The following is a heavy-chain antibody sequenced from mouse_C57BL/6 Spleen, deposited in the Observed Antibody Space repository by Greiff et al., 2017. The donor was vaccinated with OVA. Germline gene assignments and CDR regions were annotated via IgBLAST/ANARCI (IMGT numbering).Heavy chain of an antibody. CDR1: GYTFTSYW. D-gene: IGHD1-1*01. CDR3: ARSVTVVARVDY. Sequence: VQLQQSGAELVKPGASVKLSCKASGYTFTSYWMHWVKQRPGQGLEWIGMIHPNSGSTNYNEKFKSKATLTVDKSSSTAYMQLSSLTSEDSAVYYCARSVTVVARVDYWGQGTTLTVSS. V-gene: IGHV1-64*01. CDR2: IHPNSGST. J-gene: IGHJ2*01.